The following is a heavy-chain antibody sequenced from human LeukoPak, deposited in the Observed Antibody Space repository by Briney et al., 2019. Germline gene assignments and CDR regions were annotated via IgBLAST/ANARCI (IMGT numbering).Heavy chain of an antibody. D-gene: IGHD2-21*02. Sequence: RPGGSLRLSCAASGFTFSNYAMHWVRQAPGKGLEWVAVITYDGRNKVYADSVKGRFTISRDNSKNTLYLQMNSLRGEDTAVYYCASQHIVMVTAQPPGDYWGQGTLVTVSS. CDR3: ASQHIVMVTAQPPGDY. V-gene: IGHV3-30*04. CDR2: ITYDGRNK. CDR1: GFTFSNYA. J-gene: IGHJ4*02.